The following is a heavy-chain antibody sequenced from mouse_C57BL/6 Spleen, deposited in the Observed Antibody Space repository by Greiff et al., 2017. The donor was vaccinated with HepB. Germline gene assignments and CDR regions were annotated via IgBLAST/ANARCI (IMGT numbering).Heavy chain of an antibody. CDR1: GYSITSGYD. CDR3: ARRNRYYFDY. J-gene: IGHJ2*01. CDR2: ISYSGST. V-gene: IGHV3-1*01. D-gene: IGHD2-1*01. Sequence: EVQLQESGPGMVKPSQSLSLTCTVTGYSITSGYDWHWIRHFPGNKLEWMGYISYSGSTNYNPSLKSRISITHDTSKNHFFLKVNSVTTEDTATYYCARRNRYYFDYWGQGTTLTVSS.